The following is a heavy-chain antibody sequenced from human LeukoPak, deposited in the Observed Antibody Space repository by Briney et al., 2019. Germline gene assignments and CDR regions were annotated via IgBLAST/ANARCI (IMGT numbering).Heavy chain of an antibody. CDR1: GGSISGNY. V-gene: IGHV4-4*07. CDR3: ARGPDGMARGVMDY. Sequence: SETLSLICTVSGGSISGNYWSWIRQPAGKGLEWIGRIYSSGRTNYNPSLKSRVTMSVDTSKNQFSLKLSSVTAADTAVYYCARGPDGMARGVMDYWGQGTLVTVSS. CDR2: IYSSGRT. J-gene: IGHJ4*02. D-gene: IGHD3-10*01.